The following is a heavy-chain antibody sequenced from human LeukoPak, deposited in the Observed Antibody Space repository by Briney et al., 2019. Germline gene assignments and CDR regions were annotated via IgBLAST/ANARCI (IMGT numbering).Heavy chain of an antibody. CDR1: GYTFTSYG. V-gene: IGHV1-18*01. J-gene: IGHJ3*02. Sequence: AASVKVSCKASGYTFTSYGISWVRHVPGQGLEWMGWISAYNGNTNYAQKLQGRVTMTTDTSTSTAYMELRSLRSDDTAVYCCARSRIAVALDAFDIWGQGTMVTVSS. D-gene: IGHD6-19*01. CDR2: ISAYNGNT. CDR3: ARSRIAVALDAFDI.